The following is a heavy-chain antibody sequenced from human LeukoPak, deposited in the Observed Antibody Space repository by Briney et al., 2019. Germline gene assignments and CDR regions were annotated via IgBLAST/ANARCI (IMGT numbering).Heavy chain of an antibody. CDR3: ARGDGYQQEYYYYYMDV. V-gene: IGHV3-74*01. D-gene: IGHD6-13*01. Sequence: PGGSLRLSCAASGFTFSSYWMHWVRHAPGKGLVWVSRINSDGSSTSYADSVKGRFTISRDNAKNTLYLQMNSLRAEDTAVYYGARGDGYQQEYYYYYMDVWGKGTTVTVSS. CDR2: INSDGSST. J-gene: IGHJ6*03. CDR1: GFTFSSYW.